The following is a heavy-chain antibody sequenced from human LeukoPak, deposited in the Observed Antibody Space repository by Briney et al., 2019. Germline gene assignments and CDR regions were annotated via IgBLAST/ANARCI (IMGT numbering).Heavy chain of an antibody. CDR2: ISYDGSNK. Sequence: GGSLRLSCAASGFTFSSYGMHWVRQAPGKGLEWVAVISYDGSNKYYADSVKGRFTISRDNAKNSLYLQMNSLRAEDTAVYYCATTVSGSFRHNDYWGQGTLVTVSS. D-gene: IGHD1-26*01. J-gene: IGHJ4*02. V-gene: IGHV3-30*03. CDR1: GFTFSSYG. CDR3: ATTVSGSFRHNDY.